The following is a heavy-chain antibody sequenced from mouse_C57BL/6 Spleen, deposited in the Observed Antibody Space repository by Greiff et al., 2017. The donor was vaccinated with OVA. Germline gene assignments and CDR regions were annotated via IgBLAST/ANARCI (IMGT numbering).Heavy chain of an antibody. J-gene: IGHJ2*01. D-gene: IGHD1-1*01. V-gene: IGHV5-6*01. CDR3: ARQGTTVVGDYFCY. Sequence: EVKLVESGGDLVKPGGSLKLSCEASGFTFSSYGMSWVRQTPDKRLEWVATISSGGSYTYYPDSVKGRFTISRDNSKNTLYLQMSSLKSDDTAMYYWARQGTTVVGDYFCYWGQGTTLTVSS. CDR1: GFTFSSYG. CDR2: ISSGGSYT.